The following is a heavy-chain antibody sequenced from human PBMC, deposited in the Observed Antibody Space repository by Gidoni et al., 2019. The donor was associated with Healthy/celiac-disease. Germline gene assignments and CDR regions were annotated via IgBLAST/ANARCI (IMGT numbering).Heavy chain of an antibody. CDR3: AKDIRHVITGTTVY. J-gene: IGHJ4*02. Sequence: VQPGRSLRLSCAASGFTFDDYAMHWVRQAPGKGLEWVSGISWNSGSIGYADSVKGRFTISRDNAKNSLYLQMNSLRAEDTALYYCAKDIRHVITGTTVYWVQGTLVTVSS. CDR1: GFTFDDYA. V-gene: IGHV3-9*01. CDR2: ISWNSGSI. D-gene: IGHD1-7*01.